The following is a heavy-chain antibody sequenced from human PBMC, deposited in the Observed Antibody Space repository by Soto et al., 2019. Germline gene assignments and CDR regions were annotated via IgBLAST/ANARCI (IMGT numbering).Heavy chain of an antibody. CDR3: ARHFVAVVIKGWGY. J-gene: IGHJ4*02. CDR2: TYYNGNA. CDR1: GGSIDRSNYY. Sequence: SETLSLTYNVSGGSIDRSNYYWDWLRQPPGKGLEWIGTTYYNGNAYYNPSLKSRVSMSVDTSKNQFSLKLVSVTAADTAVYYCARHFVAVVIKGWGYWGQGTLVTVS. V-gene: IGHV4-39*01. D-gene: IGHD3-10*01.